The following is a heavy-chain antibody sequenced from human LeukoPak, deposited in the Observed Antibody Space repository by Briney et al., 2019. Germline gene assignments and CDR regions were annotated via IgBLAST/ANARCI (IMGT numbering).Heavy chain of an antibody. Sequence: PGGSLRLSCAASGFTFSSYGMHWVRQAPGKGLEWVAVISYDGSNKYYADSVKGRFTISRDNSKNTLYLQMNSLRAEDTAVYYCAKGRQWPADDAFDIWGQGTMVTVSS. V-gene: IGHV3-30*18. CDR3: AKGRQWPADDAFDI. CDR1: GFTFSSYG. J-gene: IGHJ3*02. CDR2: ISYDGSNK. D-gene: IGHD6-19*01.